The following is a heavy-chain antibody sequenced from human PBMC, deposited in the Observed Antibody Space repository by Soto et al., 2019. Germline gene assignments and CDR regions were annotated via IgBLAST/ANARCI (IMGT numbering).Heavy chain of an antibody. Sequence: GGSLRLSCTASGFTFGDYAMSWFRQAPGKGLEWVGFIRSKAYGGTTEYAASVKGRFTISRDDSKSIAYLQMNSLKTEDTAVYYCTRGLPYYYDSSGYYSWPPFDYWGQGTLVTVSS. CDR2: IRSKAYGGTT. D-gene: IGHD3-22*01. CDR1: GFTFGDYA. J-gene: IGHJ4*02. V-gene: IGHV3-49*03. CDR3: TRGLPYYYDSSGYYSWPPFDY.